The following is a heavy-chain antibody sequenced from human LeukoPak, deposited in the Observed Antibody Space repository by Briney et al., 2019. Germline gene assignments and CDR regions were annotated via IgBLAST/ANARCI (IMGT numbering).Heavy chain of an antibody. Sequence: KESGPTLVNPTQTLTLTCSCSGFSLTTDAESVGWVRQPPGKDLEWLTFIYWSDDKRYSPSLNSRLTITKDTYKTQVVLTMTDMDSVDTATYYCVHRTTVTSVDHWGQGTLVTVSS. D-gene: IGHD4-17*01. V-gene: IGHV2-5*01. CDR1: GFSLTTDAES. CDR3: VHRTTVTSVDH. CDR2: IYWSDDK. J-gene: IGHJ4*02.